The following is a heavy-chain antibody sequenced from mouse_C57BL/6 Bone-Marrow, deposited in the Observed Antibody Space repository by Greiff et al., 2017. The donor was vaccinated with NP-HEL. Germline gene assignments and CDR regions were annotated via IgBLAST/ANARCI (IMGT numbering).Heavy chain of an antibody. Sequence: EVQLQQSGGGLVKPGGSLKLSCAASGFTFSDYGMHWVRQAPEKGLEWVAYISSGSSTIYYADTVKGRFTISRDNAKNTLFLQMTSLRSEDTAMYYCARGGGDDGYHYYYAMDYWGQGTSVTVSS. CDR2: ISSGSSTI. J-gene: IGHJ4*01. V-gene: IGHV5-17*01. CDR3: ARGGGDDGYHYYYAMDY. CDR1: GFTFSDYG. D-gene: IGHD2-3*01.